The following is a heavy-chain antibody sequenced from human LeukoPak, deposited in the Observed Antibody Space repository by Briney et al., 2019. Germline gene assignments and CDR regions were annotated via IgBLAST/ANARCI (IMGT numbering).Heavy chain of an antibody. V-gene: IGHV4-34*01. CDR3: ARGPYNPTQRYNWFDP. Sequence: SGTLSLTCAVYGGFFSGYYWSWIRQPPGKGLEWIGEINHSGSTNYNPSLKSRVTISVDTSKNQFSLKLSSVTAADTAVYYCARGPYNPTQRYNWFDPWGQGTLVTVSS. J-gene: IGHJ5*02. CDR2: INHSGST. D-gene: IGHD1-14*01. CDR1: GGFFSGYY.